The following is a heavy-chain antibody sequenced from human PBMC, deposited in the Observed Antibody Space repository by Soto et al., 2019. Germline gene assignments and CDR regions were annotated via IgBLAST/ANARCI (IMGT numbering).Heavy chain of an antibody. D-gene: IGHD3-9*01. V-gene: IGHV1-8*02. CDR1: GYTFTSYG. CDR3: ARGYYDILTGYLFNWFDP. CDR2: MNPNSGNT. J-gene: IGHJ5*02. Sequence: ASVKVSCKASGYTFTSYGISWVRQAPGQGLEWMGWMNPNSGNTGYAQKFQGRVTMTRNTSISTAYMELSSLRSEDTAVYYCARGYYDILTGYLFNWFDPWGQGTLVTVSS.